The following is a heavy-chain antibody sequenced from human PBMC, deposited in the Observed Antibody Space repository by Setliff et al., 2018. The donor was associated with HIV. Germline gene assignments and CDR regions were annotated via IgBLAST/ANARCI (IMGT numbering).Heavy chain of an antibody. D-gene: IGHD2-8*02. CDR3: ARVSKTYWYSIPRDYYHHMDV. CDR2: IYTSGST. J-gene: IGHJ6*03. V-gene: IGHV4-4*07. CDR1: GGSISSYY. Sequence: LSLTCTVSGGSISSYYWSWIRQPAGKGLEWIGRIYTSGSTNYNPSLKSRVTMSVDTSKNQFSLKLSSVSAADTAVYYCARVSKTYWYSIPRDYYHHMDVWGKGTTVTVS.